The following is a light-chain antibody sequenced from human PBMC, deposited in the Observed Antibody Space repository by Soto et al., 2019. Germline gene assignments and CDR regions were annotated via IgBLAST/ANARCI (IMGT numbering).Light chain of an antibody. J-gene: IGKJ1*01. CDR1: QAIRND. Sequence: DIQVTQSPSSLSASVGDRVTITWRASQAIRNDLGWYQQKPGKAPKRLIYAASTLQSGVQSRFSGSGSGQEFSLTISSLQPEDLATYFSVQHNTFPVTFGQGTKVDIK. CDR2: AAS. CDR3: VQHNTFPVT. V-gene: IGKV1-17*01.